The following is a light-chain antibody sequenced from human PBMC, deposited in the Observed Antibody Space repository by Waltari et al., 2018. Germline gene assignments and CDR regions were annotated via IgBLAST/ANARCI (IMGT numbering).Light chain of an antibody. CDR1: QNIDDV. J-gene: IGKJ2*01. V-gene: IGKV1-39*01. CDR2: AAS. Sequence: DIQMTQSPSSLSAFVGDRVTITCRASQNIDDVVNWYQQKSGEAPKLLIFAASTVQGGVPSRFSGSGSGTDFTLSIRGLQPEDSATYYCQQTYSPPPYTFGQGTRLEIK. CDR3: QQTYSPPPYT.